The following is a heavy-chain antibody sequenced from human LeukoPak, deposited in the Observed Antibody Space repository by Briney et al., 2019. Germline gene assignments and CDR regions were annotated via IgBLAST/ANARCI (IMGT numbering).Heavy chain of an antibody. J-gene: IGHJ3*01. D-gene: IGHD3-16*02. V-gene: IGHV3-23*01. CDR1: GFAFSSHA. CDR3: ARDIELST. CDR2: IDISGGST. Sequence: GGSLRLSCAASGFAFSSHAMCWVRQAPGKGLEWVSSIDISGGSTYYADSVKGRFTISRDNSKDTLYLQMNSLRAEDTAIYYCARDIELSTWGLGTMVTVSS.